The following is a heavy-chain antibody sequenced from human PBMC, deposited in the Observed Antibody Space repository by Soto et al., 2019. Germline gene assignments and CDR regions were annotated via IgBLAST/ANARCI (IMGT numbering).Heavy chain of an antibody. V-gene: IGHV1-69*06. J-gene: IGHJ4*02. CDR2: IIPIFGTA. CDR3: AREHSNTHGAFEY. D-gene: IGHD1-26*01. Sequence: SVKVSCKASGGTFSSYAISWVRQAPGQGLEWMGGIIPIFGTANYAQKFQGRVTITADKSTSTAYMELSSLRSEDTAVYYCAREHSNTHGAFEYWGQGTLVTVSS. CDR1: GGTFSSYA.